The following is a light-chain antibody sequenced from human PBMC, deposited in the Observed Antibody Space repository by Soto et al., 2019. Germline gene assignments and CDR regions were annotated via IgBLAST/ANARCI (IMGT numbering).Light chain of an antibody. V-gene: IGLV2-23*03. CDR3: CSYGAGSTFV. CDR1: SSDVGSYNL. J-gene: IGLJ1*01. CDR2: EGS. Sequence: QSALTQPPSASGSPGQSVTISCTRTSSDVGSYNLVSWYQKHPDKAPKLLIYEGSKRPSGVSSRFSGSKSGNTASLTISGLQTEDEADYYCCSYGAGSTFVFGTGTKVTVL.